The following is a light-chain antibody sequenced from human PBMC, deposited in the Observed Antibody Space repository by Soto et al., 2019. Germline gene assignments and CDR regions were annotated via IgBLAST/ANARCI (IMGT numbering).Light chain of an antibody. J-gene: IGKJ2*01. V-gene: IGKV3-20*01. Sequence: EIVLTQSPGTLSLSPGDRATLSCRASQSVRGSSLAWYQQKPGQAPRLVIYDVSSRATGIPDRFSGSGSGTDFPLTISRLEPEDFAIYCCQQYGTSPGTFGRGTKLEIK. CDR3: QQYGTSPGT. CDR2: DVS. CDR1: QSVRGSS.